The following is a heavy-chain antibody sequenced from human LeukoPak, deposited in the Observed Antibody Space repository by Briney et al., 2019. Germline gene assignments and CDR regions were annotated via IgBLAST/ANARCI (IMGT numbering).Heavy chain of an antibody. J-gene: IGHJ4*02. V-gene: IGHV4-39*07. CDR2: IYYSGST. D-gene: IGHD3-10*01. Sequence: SETLSLTCTVSGGSISSSSYYWGWIRQPPGKGLEWIGSIYYSGSTYYNPSLKSRVTISVDTSKNQFSLKLSSVTAADTAVYYCPRVHSLAMVRGVIIGYFDYWGQGTLVTVSS. CDR1: GGSISSSSYY. CDR3: PRVHSLAMVRGVIIGYFDY.